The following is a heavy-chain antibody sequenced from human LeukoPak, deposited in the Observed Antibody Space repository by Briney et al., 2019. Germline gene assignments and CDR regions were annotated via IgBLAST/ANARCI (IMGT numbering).Heavy chain of an antibody. J-gene: IGHJ5*02. CDR1: GGSISSYY. CDR2: IYTSGST. CDR3: ARSSSSWDWFDP. D-gene: IGHD6-13*01. Sequence: SETPSLTCTVSGGSISSYYWSWIRQPAGKGLEWIGRIYTSGSTNYNPSLKSRVTMSVDTSKNQFSLKLSSVTAADTAVYYCARSSSSWDWFDPWGQGTLDTVSS. V-gene: IGHV4-4*07.